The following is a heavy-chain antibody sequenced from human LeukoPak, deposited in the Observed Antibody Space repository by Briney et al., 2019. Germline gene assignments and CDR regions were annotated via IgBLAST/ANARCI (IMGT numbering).Heavy chain of an antibody. CDR2: IYWDDDK. J-gene: IGHJ4*02. Sequence: SGPTLVNPTQTLTLTCTFSGFSLSTRGVGVGWIRQPPGKALEWLSLIYWDDDKRYGPSLKSRLTITKDTSKRQVVLTMTNMDPVDTATYYCAHTDYGDSFDYWGQGTLVTVSS. D-gene: IGHD4-17*01. CDR1: GFSLSTRGVG. V-gene: IGHV2-5*05. CDR3: AHTDYGDSFDY.